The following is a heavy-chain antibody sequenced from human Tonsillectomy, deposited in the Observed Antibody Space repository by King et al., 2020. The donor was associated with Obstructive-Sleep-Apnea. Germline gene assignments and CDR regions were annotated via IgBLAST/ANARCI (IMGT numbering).Heavy chain of an antibody. CDR1: GGSISSRSYY. D-gene: IGHD3-10*01. V-gene: IGHV4-39*07. CDR3: ARDPGGSGSYPFDY. J-gene: IGHJ4*02. Sequence: LQLQESGPGLVKASETLSLTCTVSGGSISSRSYYWAWIRQPPGKGLEWIGSIYYSGSTFYNPSPKSRVTISVDTSKNQFSLKLSSVTATDTDVYYCARDPGGSGSYPFDYWGQGTLVTVST. CDR2: IYYSGST.